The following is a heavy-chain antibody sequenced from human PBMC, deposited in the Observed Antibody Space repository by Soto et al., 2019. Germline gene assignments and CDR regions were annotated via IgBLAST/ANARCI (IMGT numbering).Heavy chain of an antibody. D-gene: IGHD6-19*01. J-gene: IGHJ5*02. V-gene: IGHV3-30*18. CDR1: GFTFSSYG. Sequence: GGSLRLSCAASGFTFSSYGMHWVRQAPGKGLEWVAVISYDGSNKYYADSVKGRFTISRDNSKNTLYLQMNSLRAEDTAVYYCAKNRAYSSGWYRFDPWGQGTLVTVSS. CDR2: ISYDGSNK. CDR3: AKNRAYSSGWYRFDP.